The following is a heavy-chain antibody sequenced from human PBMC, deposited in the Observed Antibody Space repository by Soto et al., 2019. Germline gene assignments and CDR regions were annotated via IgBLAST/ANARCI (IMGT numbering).Heavy chain of an antibody. Sequence: VQLLDSGGGLVQPGGSLRLSCAASGFTFSSYAMGWVRQAPGKGLEWVSGISSTGGTADYADSVKGRFTISRDNSRNQMNLQMRSLRADDTAIYDCVKDRWNVAAAEVFDSWGQGTLVTVSS. CDR3: VKDRWNVAAAEVFDS. J-gene: IGHJ4*02. CDR1: GFTFSSYA. D-gene: IGHD6-13*01. CDR2: ISSTGGTA. V-gene: IGHV3-23*01.